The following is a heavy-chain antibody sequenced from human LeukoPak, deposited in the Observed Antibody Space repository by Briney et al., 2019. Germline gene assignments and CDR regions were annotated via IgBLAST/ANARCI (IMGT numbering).Heavy chain of an antibody. V-gene: IGHV3-9*01. Sequence: GGSLRLSCAASGFIFNHYAMHWVRQTPGKGLEWVAGIAWDSENIGYADSVKGRFTISRDNSKNTLYLQMNSLRAEDTAVYYCAKDRNIVATRFDYWGQGTLVTVSS. CDR3: AKDRNIVATRFDY. D-gene: IGHD5-12*01. CDR1: GFIFNHYA. CDR2: IAWDSENI. J-gene: IGHJ4*02.